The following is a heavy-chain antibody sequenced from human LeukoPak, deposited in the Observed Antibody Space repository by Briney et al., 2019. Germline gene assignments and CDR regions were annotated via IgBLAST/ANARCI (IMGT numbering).Heavy chain of an antibody. CDR3: AREVAAADYNWFDP. D-gene: IGHD6-13*01. CDR1: GGSISSYY. Sequence: PSETLSLTWTVAGGSISSYYWSWIRQPPGKGLEWIGYIYYSGSTNYNPSLKSRVTISVDTSKNQFSLKLSSVTAADTAVYYCAREVAAADYNWFDPWGQGTLVTVSS. V-gene: IGHV4-59*01. J-gene: IGHJ5*02. CDR2: IYYSGST.